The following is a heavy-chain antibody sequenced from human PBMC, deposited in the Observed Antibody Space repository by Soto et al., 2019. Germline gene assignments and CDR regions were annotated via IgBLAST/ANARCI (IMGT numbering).Heavy chain of an antibody. D-gene: IGHD2-2*01. CDR3: ARYCSSTSCHLVGMDV. CDR2: INSDGSST. V-gene: IGHV3-74*01. CDR1: GFTFSSYW. J-gene: IGHJ6*02. Sequence: PGGSLRLSCAASGFTFSSYWMHWVRQAPGKGLVWVSRINSDGSSTSYADSVKGRFTISRDNAKNTLYLQMNSLRAEDTAVYYCARYCSSTSCHLVGMDVWGQGTTVTVSS.